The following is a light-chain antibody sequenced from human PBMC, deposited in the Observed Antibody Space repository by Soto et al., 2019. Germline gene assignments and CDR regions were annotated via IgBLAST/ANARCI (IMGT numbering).Light chain of an antibody. CDR2: EVS. J-gene: IGLJ7*01. CDR1: SSDVGGYNL. Sequence: QSALTQPASVSGSPGQSITISCTGTSSDVGGYNLVSWYQQHPGKAPKLMISEVSKRPSGISDRFSGSKSGSTASLTISGLQAEDESDYYCCSYAGTSTHTVFGGGTQRTVL. V-gene: IGLV2-23*02. CDR3: CSYAGTSTHTV.